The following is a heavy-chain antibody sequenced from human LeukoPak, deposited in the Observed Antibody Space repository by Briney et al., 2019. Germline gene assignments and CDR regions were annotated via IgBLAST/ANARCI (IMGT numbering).Heavy chain of an antibody. V-gene: IGHV3-7*01. Sequence: GGSLRLSCAASGFTFSSYWMSWVRQAPGKGLEWVANIKQDGSEKYYVDSVKGRFTISRDNAKNSLYLQMNSLRAEDTAVYCCARVDSTTRRGWFDPWGQGTLVTVSS. J-gene: IGHJ5*02. D-gene: IGHD1-1*01. CDR1: GFTFSSYW. CDR3: ARVDSTTRRGWFDP. CDR2: IKQDGSEK.